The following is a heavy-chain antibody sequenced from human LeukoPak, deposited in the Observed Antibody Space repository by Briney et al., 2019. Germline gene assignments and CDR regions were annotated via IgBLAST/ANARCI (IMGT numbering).Heavy chain of an antibody. Sequence: GGSLRLSCAASGFTFDDYGMSWVRQAPGKGLEWVSGINWNGGGTGYADSVKGRFTISRDNAKNSLYLQMNSLRAEDTALYYCARGRSGSYYYYFDYWGQGTLVTVSS. J-gene: IGHJ4*02. CDR2: INWNGGGT. V-gene: IGHV3-20*04. D-gene: IGHD1-26*01. CDR3: ARGRSGSYYYYFDY. CDR1: GFTFDDYG.